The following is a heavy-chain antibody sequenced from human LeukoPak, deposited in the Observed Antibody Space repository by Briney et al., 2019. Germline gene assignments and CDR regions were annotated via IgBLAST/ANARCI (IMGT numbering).Heavy chain of an antibody. CDR2: IIPIFGTA. J-gene: IGHJ3*02. CDR1: GGTFSSYA. CDR3: ARSSGYSYGYGSRAFDI. V-gene: IGHV1-69*13. D-gene: IGHD5-18*01. Sequence: SVKVSCKASGGTFSSYAISWVRQAPGQGLEWVGGIIPIFGTANYAQKFQGRVTITADESTSTAYMELSSLRSEDTAVYYCARSSGYSYGYGSRAFDIWGQGTMVTVSS.